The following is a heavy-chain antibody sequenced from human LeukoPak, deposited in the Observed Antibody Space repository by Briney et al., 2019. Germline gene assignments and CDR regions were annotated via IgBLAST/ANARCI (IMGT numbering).Heavy chain of an antibody. CDR1: GYTFTSYY. V-gene: IGHV1-46*01. D-gene: IGHD5-12*01. Sequence: ASVKVSCKASGYTFTSYYMHWVRQAPGQGLEWMGIINPSGGSTSYAQKFQGRVTMTRDTSTSAVYMELSSLRSEDTAVYYCARDILPSYSGYDRTLPDYWGQGTLVTVSS. CDR2: INPSGGST. CDR3: ARDILPSYSGYDRTLPDY. J-gene: IGHJ4*02.